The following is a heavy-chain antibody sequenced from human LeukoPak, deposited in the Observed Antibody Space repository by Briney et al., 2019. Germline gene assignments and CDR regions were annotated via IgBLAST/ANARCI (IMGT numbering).Heavy chain of an antibody. D-gene: IGHD1-26*01. CDR3: VRHLSGSYRDP. V-gene: IGHV4-59*01. CDR2: IYYSGST. J-gene: IGHJ5*02. CDR1: GGSISSYY. Sequence: KPSETLSLTCTVSGGSISSYYWSWIRQPPGKGLEWIGYIYYSGSTNYNPSLKSRVTISVDTSKNQFSLKLSSVTAADTAVYYCVRHLSGSYRDPWGQGTLVAVSS.